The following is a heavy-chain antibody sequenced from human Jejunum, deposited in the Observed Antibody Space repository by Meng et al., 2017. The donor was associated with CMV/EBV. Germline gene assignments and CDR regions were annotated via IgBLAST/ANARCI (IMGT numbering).Heavy chain of an antibody. CDR1: GDSVSSTSAT. V-gene: IGHV6-1*01. D-gene: IGHD6-13*01. CDR3: ARGSYSNSLDY. CDR2: TYYRSKWYT. Sequence: GDSVSSTSATWHWIRQSPSRGLEWLGRTYYRSKWYTNYAESVKSRITINRDTSKNQFSLQLDSVIPEDTAVYYCARGSYSNSLDYWGQGTLVTVSS. J-gene: IGHJ4*02.